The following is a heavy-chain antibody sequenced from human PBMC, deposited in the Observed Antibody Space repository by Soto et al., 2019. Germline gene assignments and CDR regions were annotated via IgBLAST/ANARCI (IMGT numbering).Heavy chain of an antibody. CDR1: GFTFSSYA. CDR2: ISYDGGNK. CDR3: ARGGYDHDAFDI. J-gene: IGHJ3*02. Sequence: QVQLVESGGGVVQPGRSLRLSCAASGFTFSSYAMHWVRQAPGKGLEWVAVISYDGGNKYYADSVKGRFTISRDNSKNTLYLQMNSLTAEDTAVYYCARGGYDHDAFDIWGQGTMVTVSS. V-gene: IGHV3-30-3*01. D-gene: IGHD3-16*01.